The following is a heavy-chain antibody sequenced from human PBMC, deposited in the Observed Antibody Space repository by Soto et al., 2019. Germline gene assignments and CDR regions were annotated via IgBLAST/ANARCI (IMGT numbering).Heavy chain of an antibody. CDR3: AREIAVDDAFDI. J-gene: IGHJ3*02. CDR2: IIPIFGTA. V-gene: IGHV1-69*13. CDR1: GGTFSSYA. D-gene: IGHD6-19*01. Sequence: ASVKVSCKASGGTFSSYAISWVRQAPGQGLEWMGGIIPIFGTANYAQKFQGRVTITADESTSTAYMELSSLRSEDTAVYYCAREIAVDDAFDIWGQGTMVTVSS.